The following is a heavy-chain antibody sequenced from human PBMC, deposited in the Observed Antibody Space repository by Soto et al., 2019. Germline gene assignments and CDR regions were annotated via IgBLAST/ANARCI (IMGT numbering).Heavy chain of an antibody. CDR1: RFTFKNYA. D-gene: IGHD1-26*01. CDR3: AKGPGRSVPNYFDF. CDR2: ISGSGGGT. V-gene: IGHV3-23*01. Sequence: EVQLLESGGGLARPGGSLRLSCTASRFTFKNYAMSWVRQAPGKGLEWVEAISGSGGGTYYADSVKGRFTISRDNSYNALYLQMNTLRAEDTATYYCAKGPGRSVPNYFDFWGQGTLVTVSS. J-gene: IGHJ4*02.